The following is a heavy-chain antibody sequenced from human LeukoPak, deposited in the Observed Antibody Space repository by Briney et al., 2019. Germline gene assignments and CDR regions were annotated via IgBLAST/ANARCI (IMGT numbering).Heavy chain of an antibody. CDR3: ARDRRWLHNWYFDL. J-gene: IGHJ2*01. V-gene: IGHV4-34*01. CDR2: INHSGST. CDR1: GGSFSGYY. Sequence: SETLSLTCAVYGGSFSGYYWSWIRQPPGKGLEWIGEINHSGSTNYNPSLKSRVTISVDTSKNQFSLKLSSVTAADTAVYYCARDRRWLHNWYFDLWGRGTLVTVSS. D-gene: IGHD5-24*01.